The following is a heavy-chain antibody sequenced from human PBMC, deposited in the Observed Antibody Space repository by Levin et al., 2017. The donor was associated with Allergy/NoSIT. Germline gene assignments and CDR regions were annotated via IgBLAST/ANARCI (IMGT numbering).Heavy chain of an antibody. CDR2: INPSGGST. CDR1: GYTFTSYY. Sequence: ASVKVSCKASGYTFTSYYMHWVRQAPGQGLEWMGIINPSGGSTSYAQKFQGRVTMTRDTSTSTVYMELSSLRSEDTAVYYCARPRPDEQGSCSGGSCYIDAFDIWGQGTMVTVSS. J-gene: IGHJ3*02. D-gene: IGHD2-15*01. CDR3: ARPRPDEQGSCSGGSCYIDAFDI. V-gene: IGHV1-46*01.